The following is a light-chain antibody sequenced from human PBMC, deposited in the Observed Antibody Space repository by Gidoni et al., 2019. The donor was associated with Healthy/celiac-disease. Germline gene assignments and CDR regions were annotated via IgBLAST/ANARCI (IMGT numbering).Light chain of an antibody. V-gene: IGKV3-11*01. CDR2: DAS. Sequence: ENVLTQSPATLSLSPGERATLSCRASQSVSSYLAWYQQKPGQAPRLLIYDASNRATGIPARFRGSGSGTDFTLTISSLEPEDFAVYYCQQRGTFGPGTKVDIK. CDR3: QQRGT. CDR1: QSVSSY. J-gene: IGKJ3*01.